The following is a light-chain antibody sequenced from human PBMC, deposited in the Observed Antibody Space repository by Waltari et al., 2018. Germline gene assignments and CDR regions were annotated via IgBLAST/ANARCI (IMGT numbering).Light chain of an antibody. CDR1: QSVSRT. J-gene: IGKJ1*01. V-gene: IGKV3-20*01. Sequence: EIVLTQSPGTLSLSPGDRATLSCRASQSVSRTLAWYQQKPGQAPRLLIYGASIRATGIPDRFSGSGSGTDFSLTISRLEPEDFAVYYCQHYVRLPVTFGQGTKVEIK. CDR3: QHYVRLPVT. CDR2: GAS.